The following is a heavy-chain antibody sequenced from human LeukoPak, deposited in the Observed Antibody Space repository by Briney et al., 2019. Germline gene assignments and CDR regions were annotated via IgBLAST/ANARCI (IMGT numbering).Heavy chain of an antibody. CDR3: ARGRGRYCSSTSCFDHYYYYYMDV. V-gene: IGHV1-8*01. Sequence: ASVKVSCKASGYTFTSYDINWVRQATGQGLEWMGWMNPNSGNTGYAQKFQGRVTMTRNTSISTAYMELSSLRSEDTAVYYCARGRGRYCSSTSCFDHYYYYYMDVWGKGTTVTISS. CDR2: MNPNSGNT. CDR1: GYTFTSYD. J-gene: IGHJ6*03. D-gene: IGHD2-2*01.